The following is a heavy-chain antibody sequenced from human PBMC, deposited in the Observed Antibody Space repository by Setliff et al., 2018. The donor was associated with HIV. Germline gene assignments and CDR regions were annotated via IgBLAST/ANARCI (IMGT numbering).Heavy chain of an antibody. V-gene: IGHV7-4-1*02. CDR1: GYTFTNYI. D-gene: IGHD2-2*01. Sequence: VASVKVSCKASGYTFTNYIMNWVRQAPGQGLEWMGWINTNTGNPTYAQGFTGRFVFSSDTSVSTAYLQISSLKAEDTAVYYCARVGCSSTTCPWAWYFDLWGRGTLVTVSS. CDR3: ARVGCSSTTCPWAWYFDL. J-gene: IGHJ2*01. CDR2: INTNTGNP.